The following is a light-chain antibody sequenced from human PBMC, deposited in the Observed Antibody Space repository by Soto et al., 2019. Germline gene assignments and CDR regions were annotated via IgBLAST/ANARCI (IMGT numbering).Light chain of an antibody. CDR2: NSD. J-gene: IGLJ3*02. V-gene: IGLV1-44*01. CDR3: STWDDSLNSWV. Sequence: QSVLTQPPSASGTPGQRLSISCSGSTSNIADNNVNWYQHLPGTAPKLLISNSDQRPSGVPKRFSASKSGTSASLAISGLQPEDEAEYYCSTWDDSLNSWVFGGGTKLTVL. CDR1: TSNIADNN.